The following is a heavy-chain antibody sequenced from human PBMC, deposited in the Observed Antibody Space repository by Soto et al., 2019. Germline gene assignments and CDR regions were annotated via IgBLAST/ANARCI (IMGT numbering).Heavy chain of an antibody. J-gene: IGHJ6*02. V-gene: IGHV4-39*01. CDR3: AADTVTLYYYYYGMDV. D-gene: IGHD4-17*01. CDR2: MYYSGST. CDR1: GGSISSSSYY. Sequence: QLQLQESGPGLAKPSETLSLNCTVSGGSISSSSYYWGWIRQPPGKGLEWIGSMYYSGSTYYNPSLKSRVTISVDTSKNQFSLKLSSVTAADTAVYYCAADTVTLYYYYYGMDVWGQGTTVTVSS.